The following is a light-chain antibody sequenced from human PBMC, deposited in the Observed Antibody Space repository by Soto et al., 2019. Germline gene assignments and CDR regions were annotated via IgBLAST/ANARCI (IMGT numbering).Light chain of an antibody. Sequence: QAVVTQEPSFSVSPGGTVTLTCGLSSGSVSTSNYPSWYQQTPGQAPRTLIYNIDTRSSGVPDRISGSILGNKAALTITGAQADDESEYYCALFMGSGISVFGGGTKLTVL. J-gene: IGLJ3*02. CDR2: NID. V-gene: IGLV8-61*01. CDR1: SGSVSTSNY. CDR3: ALFMGSGISV.